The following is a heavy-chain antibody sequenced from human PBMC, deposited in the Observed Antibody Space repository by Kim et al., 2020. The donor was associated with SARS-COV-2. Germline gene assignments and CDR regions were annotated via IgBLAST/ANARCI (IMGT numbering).Heavy chain of an antibody. CDR1: GFTFSSQF. Sequence: GGSLRLSCAASGFTFSSQFMTWVRQAPGKGLEWVSGINSNGDSTSHADPVKGRFTISRDNSKNTLLLQMNSLRADDTAVYYCASVRYWGRGTLVTVSS. CDR3: ASVRY. CDR2: INSNGDST. J-gene: IGHJ4*02. V-gene: IGHV3-23*01.